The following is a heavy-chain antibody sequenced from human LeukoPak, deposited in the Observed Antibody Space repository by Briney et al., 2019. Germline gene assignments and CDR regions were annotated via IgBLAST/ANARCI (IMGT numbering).Heavy chain of an antibody. CDR3: ARDRSMGANAFDI. V-gene: IGHV4-39*07. D-gene: IGHD1-26*01. CDR2: IYHSGST. J-gene: IGHJ3*02. Sequence: PSETLSLTCTVSGGSISSNNYFWGWFRQPPGKGLEWIGEIYHSGSTNYNPSLKSRVTISVDKSKNQFSLKLSSVTAADTAVYYCARDRSMGANAFDIWGQGTMVTVSS. CDR1: GGSISSNNYF.